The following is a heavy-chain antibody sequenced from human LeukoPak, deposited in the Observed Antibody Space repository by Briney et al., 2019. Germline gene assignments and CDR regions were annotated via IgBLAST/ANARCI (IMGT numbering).Heavy chain of an antibody. CDR3: ARDRSRVNRYYYDSSGYSKHFDY. Sequence: GGSLRLSCAASGFSFSAYKMVWVRQAPGKGLEWVASISRSSTYISYADSLKGRFTISRDNAKNSLFLQMNSLRAEDTAVYYCARDRSRVNRYYYDSSGYSKHFDYWGQGTLVTVSS. CDR2: ISRSSTYI. J-gene: IGHJ4*02. CDR1: GFSFSAYK. V-gene: IGHV3-21*01. D-gene: IGHD3-22*01.